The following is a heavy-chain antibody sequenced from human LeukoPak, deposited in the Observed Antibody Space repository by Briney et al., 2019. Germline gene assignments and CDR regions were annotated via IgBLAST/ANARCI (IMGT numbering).Heavy chain of an antibody. D-gene: IGHD6-19*01. CDR3: AKDGGYSSGWYGVLDY. V-gene: IGHV3-43D*03. CDR2: ISWDGGST. J-gene: IGHJ4*02. Sequence: GGSLRLSCAASGFTFDDYAMHWVRQAPGKGLEWVSLISWDGGSTYYADSVKGRFTISRDNSKNSLYLQMNSLRAEDTALYYCAKDGGYSSGWYGVLDYWGQGTLVTVSS. CDR1: GFTFDDYA.